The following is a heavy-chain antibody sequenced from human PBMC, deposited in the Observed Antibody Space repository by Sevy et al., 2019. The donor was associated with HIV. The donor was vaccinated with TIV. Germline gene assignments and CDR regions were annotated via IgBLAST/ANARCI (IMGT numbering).Heavy chain of an antibody. CDR1: GFTLNNYA. D-gene: IGHD3-22*01. Sequence: GGSLRLSCAASGFTLNNYAMNWVRQAPGKGLEGVSGISGSGVSTYYADSVKGRFTISRDNSKNTLYLQMNSLRAEDTAVYYCAKDSYFDNTLFDYWGQGTLVTVS. J-gene: IGHJ4*02. CDR2: ISGSGVST. V-gene: IGHV3-23*01. CDR3: AKDSYFDNTLFDY.